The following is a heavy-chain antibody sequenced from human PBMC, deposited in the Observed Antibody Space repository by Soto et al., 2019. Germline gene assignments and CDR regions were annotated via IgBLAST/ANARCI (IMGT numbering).Heavy chain of an antibody. CDR2: ISYDGSNK. CDR3: ARGTGYGYGTVFDY. D-gene: IGHD5-18*01. CDR1: GFTFSSYA. Sequence: GGSLRLSCAASGFTFSSYAMHWVRQAPGKGLEWVAVISYDGSNKWYADSVKGRFTISRDNSKNRLDLQMNSLRAEDTAVYYCARGTGYGYGTVFDYWGQGTLVTVSS. J-gene: IGHJ4*02. V-gene: IGHV3-30-3*01.